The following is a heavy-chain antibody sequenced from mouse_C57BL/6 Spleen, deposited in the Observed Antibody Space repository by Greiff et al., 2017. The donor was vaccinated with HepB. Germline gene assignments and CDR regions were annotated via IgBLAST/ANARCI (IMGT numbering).Heavy chain of an antibody. CDR2: IRNKANGYTT. CDR1: GFTFTDYY. V-gene: IGHV7-3*01. Sequence: EVKLVESGGGLVQPGGSLSLSCAASGFTFTDYYMSWVRQPPGKALEWLGFIRNKANGYTTEYSASVKGRFTISSDNSQSILYLQMNALRAEDSATYYCARSYYGSSYLAWFAYWGQGTLVTVSA. J-gene: IGHJ3*01. D-gene: IGHD1-1*01. CDR3: ARSYYGSSYLAWFAY.